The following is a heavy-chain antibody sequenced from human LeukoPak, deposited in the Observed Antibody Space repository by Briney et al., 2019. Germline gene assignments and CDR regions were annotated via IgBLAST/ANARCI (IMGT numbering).Heavy chain of an antibody. CDR2: IYTSGST. Sequence: SETLSLTCTVSGGSISSGSYYWSWIRQPAGKGLEWIVRIYTSGSTNYNPSLKSRVTISVNTSKNQFSLKLSSVTAADTAVYYCARDRGARFYSSSWLSLYYFDYWGQGTLVTVSS. CDR1: GGSISSGSYY. V-gene: IGHV4-61*02. D-gene: IGHD6-13*01. J-gene: IGHJ4*02. CDR3: ARDRGARFYSSSWLSLYYFDY.